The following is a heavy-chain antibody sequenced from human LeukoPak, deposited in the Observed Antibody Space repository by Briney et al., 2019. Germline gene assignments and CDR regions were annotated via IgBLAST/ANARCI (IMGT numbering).Heavy chain of an antibody. J-gene: IGHJ4*02. Sequence: SETLSLTCTVSGYSISSGYYWGWIRQPPGKGLEWIGSIYHSGSTDYNPSLKSRVTTSVDTSKNQFSLKLSSVTAADTAVYYCARGPWGSYRSPGCDYWGKGPLVTVSS. CDR1: GYSISSGYY. D-gene: IGHD3-16*02. V-gene: IGHV4-38-2*02. CDR2: IYHSGST. CDR3: ARGPWGSYRSPGCDY.